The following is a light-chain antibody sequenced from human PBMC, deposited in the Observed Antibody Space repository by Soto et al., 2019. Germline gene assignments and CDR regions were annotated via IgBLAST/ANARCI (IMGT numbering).Light chain of an antibody. J-gene: IGLJ2*01. CDR2: SNN. Sequence: QSVLTQPPSASGTPGQRVTISCSGSSSNIGSNTVNWYQQLPGTAPKLLIYSNNQRPSGVPDRFSGSKSGTSASLAISGIQSEDEADYYCAAWDDSLNGVVFGGGTTLTVL. CDR1: SSNIGSNT. CDR3: AAWDDSLNGVV. V-gene: IGLV1-44*01.